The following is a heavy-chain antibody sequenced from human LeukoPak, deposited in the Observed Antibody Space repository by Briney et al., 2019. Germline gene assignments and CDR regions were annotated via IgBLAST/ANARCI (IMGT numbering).Heavy chain of an antibody. CDR2: IYNSGSI. D-gene: IGHD1-26*01. CDR1: GGPIRSYL. CDR3: ARGPHGSYYVFDY. J-gene: IGHJ4*02. Sequence: SETLSLTCTVSGGPIRSYLWSWIPQPPGKGLEWIGYIYNSGSIRSNTSLKSRVTVSVDTSKNQRSLKLSSVTAADTAVYYCARGPHGSYYVFDYWGQGTLVTVSS. V-gene: IGHV4-59*01.